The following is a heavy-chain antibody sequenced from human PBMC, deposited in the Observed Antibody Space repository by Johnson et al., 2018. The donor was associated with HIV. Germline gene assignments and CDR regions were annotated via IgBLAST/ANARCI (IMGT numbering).Heavy chain of an antibody. CDR2: ISYDGGNK. J-gene: IGHJ3*01. D-gene: IGHD3-22*01. CDR3: AIPYYFDTGAYH. CDR1: GFTFSSYA. Sequence: VQLVESGGGVVQPGRSLRLSCAASGFTFSSYAMNWVRQAPGKGLEWVAVISYDGGNKYYADSVKDRFTIFRDNSKSTLYLQMDSLRAEDMAVYFCAIPYYFDTGAYHWGQGTMVTVSS. V-gene: IGHV3-30*14.